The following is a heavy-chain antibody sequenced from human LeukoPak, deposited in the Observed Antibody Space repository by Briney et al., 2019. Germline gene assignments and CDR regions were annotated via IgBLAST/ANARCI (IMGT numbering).Heavy chain of an antibody. D-gene: IGHD3-16*01. CDR2: INHNGNVN. J-gene: IGHJ6*02. Sequence: GGSLRLSCAASGFAFNSQTMSWARQAPGKGLEWVASINHNGNVNYYVDSVKGRFTISRDNAKNSLYLQMSNLRAEDTAVYFCARGGGLDVWGQGATVTVSS. V-gene: IGHV3-7*03. CDR3: ARGGGLDV. CDR1: GFAFNSQT.